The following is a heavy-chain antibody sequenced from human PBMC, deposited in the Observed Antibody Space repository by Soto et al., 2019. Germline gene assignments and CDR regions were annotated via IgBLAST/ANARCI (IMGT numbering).Heavy chain of an antibody. V-gene: IGHV2-70*01. CDR1: GFSLSTSGMC. J-gene: IGHJ6*02. Sequence: SGPTLVNPTQTLTLTCTFSGFSLSTSGMCVSWIRQPPGKALEWLALIDWDDDKYYSTSLKTRLTISKDTSKNQVVLTMTNMDPVDTATYYCARISTSTGYSSIYYYGMDVWGQGTTVTVSS. CDR3: ARISTSTGYSSIYYYGMDV. D-gene: IGHD6-13*01. CDR2: IDWDDDK.